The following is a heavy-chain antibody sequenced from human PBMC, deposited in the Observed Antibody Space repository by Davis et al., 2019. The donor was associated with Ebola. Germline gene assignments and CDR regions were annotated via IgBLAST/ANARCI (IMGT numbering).Heavy chain of an antibody. J-gene: IGHJ6*03. V-gene: IGHV4-4*07. Sequence: SETLSLTCTVSGGSISSYYWSWIRQPAGKGLEWIGRIYTSGSTNYNPSLKSRVTISVDTSKNQFSLKLSSVTAADTAVYYCARDFVVVPAAELRGYYYMDVWGKGTTVTVSS. CDR3: ARDFVVVPAAELRGYYYMDV. D-gene: IGHD2-2*01. CDR2: IYTSGST. CDR1: GGSISSYY.